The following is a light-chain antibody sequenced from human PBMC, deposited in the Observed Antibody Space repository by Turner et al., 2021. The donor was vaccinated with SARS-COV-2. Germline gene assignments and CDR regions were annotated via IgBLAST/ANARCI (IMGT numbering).Light chain of an antibody. CDR1: KSISRY. CDR2: AAS. Sequence: DIQMTQSPSTLSASVGDRVTITCRASKSISRYLNWYQQKPGKAPKLLIYAASSVQSGVPSRFSGNGSGTDFTLTISSLQPEDFATYYGQQSYSTLGWTFGQGTKVEIK. V-gene: IGKV1-39*01. CDR3: QQSYSTLGWT. J-gene: IGKJ1*01.